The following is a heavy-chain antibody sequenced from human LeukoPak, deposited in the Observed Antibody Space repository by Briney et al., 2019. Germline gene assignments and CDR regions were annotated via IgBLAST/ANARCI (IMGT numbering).Heavy chain of an antibody. J-gene: IGHJ4*02. Sequence: GGSLRISCAASGFNFRSYWMHWVRQAPGKGLVWVSRIKSDGSSTSYADSVKGRFTISRDNSKNTLYLQMNSLRAEDTAVYYCARALHLWSPDYWGQGTLVTVSS. CDR3: ARALHLWSPDY. V-gene: IGHV3-74*01. D-gene: IGHD5-18*01. CDR1: GFNFRSYW. CDR2: IKSDGSST.